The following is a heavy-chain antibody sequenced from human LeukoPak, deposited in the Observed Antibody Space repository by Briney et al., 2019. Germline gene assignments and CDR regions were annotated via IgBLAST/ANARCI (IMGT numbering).Heavy chain of an antibody. J-gene: IGHJ4*02. CDR2: IYPGDSDT. D-gene: IGHD5-18*01. CDR3: ARGLDTAMAYFDY. Sequence: GESLKTSCKGSGYSFTSYWIGWVRQMPGKGLEWMGIIYPGDSDTRYSPSFQGQVTISADKSISTAYLQWSSLKASDTAMYYCARGLDTAMAYFDYWGQGTLVTVSS. CDR1: GYSFTSYW. V-gene: IGHV5-51*01.